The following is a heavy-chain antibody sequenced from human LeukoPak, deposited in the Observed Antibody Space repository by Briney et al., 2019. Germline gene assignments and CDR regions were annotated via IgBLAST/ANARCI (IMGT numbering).Heavy chain of an antibody. CDR2: ISAYNGNT. D-gene: IGHD4-23*01. Sequence: GASVKVSCEASGYTFTSYGISWVRQAPGQGLEWMGWISAYNGNTNYAQKLQGRVTMTTDTSTSTAYMELRSLRSDDTAVYYCARVTPTYGGLDPFDYWGQGTLVTVSS. CDR3: ARVTPTYGGLDPFDY. CDR1: GYTFTSYG. V-gene: IGHV1-18*01. J-gene: IGHJ4*02.